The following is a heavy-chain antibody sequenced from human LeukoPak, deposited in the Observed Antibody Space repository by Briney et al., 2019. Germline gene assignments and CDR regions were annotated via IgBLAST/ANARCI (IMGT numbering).Heavy chain of an antibody. CDR2: IYYSGST. CDR1: GGSISSSSYY. CDR3: ARAARGYYYDSSGSNFDY. V-gene: IGHV4-39*07. J-gene: IGHJ4*02. D-gene: IGHD3-22*01. Sequence: SETLSLTCTVSGGSISSSSYYWGWIRQPPGKGLEWIGSIYYSGSTYYNPSLKSRVTISVDTSKNQFSLKLSSVTAADTAVYYCARAARGYYYDSSGSNFDYWGQGTLVTVSS.